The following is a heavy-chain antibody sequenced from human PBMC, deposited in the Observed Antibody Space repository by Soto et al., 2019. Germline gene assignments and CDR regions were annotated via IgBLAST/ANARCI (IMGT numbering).Heavy chain of an antibody. D-gene: IGHD3-10*01. CDR3: AKDMGF. CDR2: ISGSGAST. Sequence: EVQVLESGGGMVQPGGSLRLSCAASGFTFSSYAMSWVRQAPGKGLEWVPSISGSGASTYYADSVKDRFTISRDNPKNTLYLQMNSLRAEDTAVYYCAKDMGFWGQGTLVTVSS. V-gene: IGHV3-23*01. CDR1: GFTFSSYA. J-gene: IGHJ4*02.